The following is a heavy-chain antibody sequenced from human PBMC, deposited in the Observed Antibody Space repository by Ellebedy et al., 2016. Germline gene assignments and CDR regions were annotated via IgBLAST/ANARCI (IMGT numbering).Heavy chain of an antibody. CDR3: ASYYDSSGLYYFDY. CDR1: GYTLTELS. D-gene: IGHD3-22*01. V-gene: IGHV1-24*01. CDR2: FDPEDGET. J-gene: IGHJ4*02. Sequence: ASVKVSCKVSGYTLTELSMHWVRQAPGKGLEWMGGFDPEDGETIYAQKFQGRVTMTEDTSTDTAYMELSSLRSEDTAVYYCASYYDSSGLYYFDYWGQGTLVTVSS.